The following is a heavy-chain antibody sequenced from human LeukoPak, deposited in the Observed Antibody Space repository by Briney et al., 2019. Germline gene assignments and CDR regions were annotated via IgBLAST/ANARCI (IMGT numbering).Heavy chain of an antibody. CDR1: GYTFTSYD. CDR2: MNPNSGNT. V-gene: IGHV1-8*01. D-gene: IGHD3-3*01. CDR3: ARAVSYYDFWSGYYPFDY. J-gene: IGHJ4*02. Sequence: ASVKVSCKASGYTFTSYDINWVRQATGQGLEWMGWMNPNSGNTGYAQKFQGRVTMTRNTSISTAYMELSSLRSEDTAVYYCARAVSYYDFWSGYYPFDYWGRGTLVTVSS.